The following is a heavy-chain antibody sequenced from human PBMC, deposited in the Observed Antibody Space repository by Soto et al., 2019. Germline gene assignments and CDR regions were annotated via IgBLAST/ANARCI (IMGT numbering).Heavy chain of an antibody. Sequence: LGESLKISCNCSGYTFTDYWIAWVRQMPGKGLEWMGMIYPGDSDTRYSPSFQGQGTISAEKSMTTAYLQWNSLKASDTAKYYCARISRVPAKGRNSSMDVWGQGTTVNVSS. J-gene: IGHJ6*01. V-gene: IGHV5-51*01. CDR3: ARISRVPAKGRNSSMDV. CDR2: IYPGDSDT. CDR1: GYTFTDYW. D-gene: IGHD2-15*01.